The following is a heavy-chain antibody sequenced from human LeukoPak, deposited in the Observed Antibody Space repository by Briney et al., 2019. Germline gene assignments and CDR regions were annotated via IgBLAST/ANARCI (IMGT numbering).Heavy chain of an antibody. V-gene: IGHV7-4-1*02. CDR1: GYTFTNYA. Sequence: ASVKVSCKASGYTFTNYAMNWVRQAPGQGLEWMGWINTNTGNPTYAQGFTGRFVFSLDTSVSTAYLQISSLKAEDTAVYYCARGGYSSSWGLADVFDIWGQGTMVTASS. D-gene: IGHD6-13*01. J-gene: IGHJ3*02. CDR2: INTNTGNP. CDR3: ARGGYSSSWGLADVFDI.